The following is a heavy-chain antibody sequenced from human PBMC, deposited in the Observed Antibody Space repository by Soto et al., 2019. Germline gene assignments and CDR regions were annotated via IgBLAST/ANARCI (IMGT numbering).Heavy chain of an antibody. J-gene: IGHJ4*02. CDR2: IYYAGSF. Sequence: SETLSLTCTVSNGSISPYYWSWIRQCPGKGLEWIGYIYYAGSFTYNPSLKSRVTISLNTSKNEVSLRLTSVTAADTAVYYCARLGGYYQALDSWGQGTLVTV. CDR3: ARLGGYYQALDS. CDR1: NGSISPYY. V-gene: IGHV4-59*08. D-gene: IGHD3-22*01.